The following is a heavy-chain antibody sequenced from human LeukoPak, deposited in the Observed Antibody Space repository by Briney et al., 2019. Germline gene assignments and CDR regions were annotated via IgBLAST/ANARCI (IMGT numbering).Heavy chain of an antibody. CDR1: GGSISSGDYY. CDR3: ATEMATIPPADAFDI. Sequence: SQTLSLTCTVSGGSISSGDYYWSWIRQPPGKGLEWIGEINHSGSTNYNPSLKSRVTISVDTSKNQFSLKLSSVTAADTAVYYCATEMATIPPADAFDIWGQGAMVTVSS. V-gene: IGHV4-30-4*01. D-gene: IGHD5-24*01. CDR2: INHSGST. J-gene: IGHJ3*02.